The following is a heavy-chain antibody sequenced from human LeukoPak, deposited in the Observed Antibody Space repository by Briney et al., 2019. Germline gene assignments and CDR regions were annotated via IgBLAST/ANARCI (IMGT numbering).Heavy chain of an antibody. J-gene: IGHJ3*02. Sequence: SETLSLTCAVYGGSFSGYCWSWIRQPPGKGLEWIGEINHSGSTNYNPSLKSRVTISVDTSKNQFSLKLSSVTAADTAVYYCARGGGPYYDFWSGYYTGLSASGRGAFDIWGQGTMVTVSS. CDR1: GGSFSGYC. CDR3: ARGGGPYYDFWSGYYTGLSASGRGAFDI. CDR2: INHSGST. V-gene: IGHV4-34*01. D-gene: IGHD3-3*01.